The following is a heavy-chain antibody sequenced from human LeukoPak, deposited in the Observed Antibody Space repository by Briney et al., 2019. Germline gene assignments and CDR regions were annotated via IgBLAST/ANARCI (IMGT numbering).Heavy chain of an antibody. CDR1: GGSVSSGGYY. CDR3: AREVFSGYDSRVPPLDY. Sequence: PSETLSLTCTVSGGSVSSGGYYWSWIRQPPGKGLEWIGYIYYSGSTNYNPSLKSRVTISVDTSKNQFSLKLSSVTAADTAVYYCAREVFSGYDSRVPPLDYWGQGTLVTVSS. V-gene: IGHV4-61*08. CDR2: IYYSGST. D-gene: IGHD5-12*01. J-gene: IGHJ4*02.